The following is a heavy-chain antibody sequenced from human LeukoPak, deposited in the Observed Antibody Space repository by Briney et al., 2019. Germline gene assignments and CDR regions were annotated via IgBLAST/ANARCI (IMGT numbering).Heavy chain of an antibody. CDR2: IHRSGST. CDR1: GGSISSTTW. J-gene: IGHJ5*02. CDR3: ARDSPPPYSSACTACWFDP. Sequence: SGTLSLTCTVSGGSISSTTWWSWVRQSPGKGLEWIGEIHRSGSTNYNPSLKSRVTIAVDKSKNQFSLKVTSVTAADTAVYYCARDSPPPYSSACTACWFDPWGQGTLVTVSS. D-gene: IGHD6-25*01. V-gene: IGHV4-4*02.